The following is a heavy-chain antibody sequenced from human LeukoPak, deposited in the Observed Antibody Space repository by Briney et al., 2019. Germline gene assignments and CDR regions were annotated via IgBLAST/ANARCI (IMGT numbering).Heavy chain of an antibody. CDR3: ARSARGKVTFAEYFQH. CDR2: IYYSGST. CDR1: GGSISSYY. D-gene: IGHD2-21*02. Sequence: PSETLSLTCTVSGGSISSYYWSWIRQPPGKGLEWIWYIYYSGSTNYNPSLKSRVTISVDTSKNQFSLKLSSVTAADTAVYYCARSARGKVTFAEYFQHWGQGTLVTVSS. V-gene: IGHV4-59*01. J-gene: IGHJ1*01.